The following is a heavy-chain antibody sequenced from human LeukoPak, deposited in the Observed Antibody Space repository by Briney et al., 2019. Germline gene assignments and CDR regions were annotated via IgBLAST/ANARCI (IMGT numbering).Heavy chain of an antibody. J-gene: IGHJ4*02. D-gene: IGHD4-17*01. CDR3: GVTTFDY. CDR1: GFTFSSYG. CDR2: IRYDGSNK. Sequence: PGGSLRLSCAASGFTFSSYGMHWVRQAPGKGLEWVALIRYDGSNKYYADSVKGRFTISRDNSKNTLYLQMNSLRAEDTAVYYCGVTTFDYWGQGTLVTVSS. V-gene: IGHV3-30*02.